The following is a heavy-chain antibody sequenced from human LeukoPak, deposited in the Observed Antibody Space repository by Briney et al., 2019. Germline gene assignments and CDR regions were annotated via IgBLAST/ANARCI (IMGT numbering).Heavy chain of an antibody. CDR1: GFTFSSYS. CDR3: AREGHLLWFGEFDWYFDL. CDR2: ISSSSSYI. Sequence: KSGGSLRLSCAASGFTFSSYSMNWVRQAPGKGLEWVSSISSSSSYIYYADSVKGRFTISRDNAKNSLYLQMNSLRAEDTAVYYCAREGHLLWFGEFDWYFDLWGRGTLVTVSS. V-gene: IGHV3-21*01. J-gene: IGHJ2*01. D-gene: IGHD3-10*01.